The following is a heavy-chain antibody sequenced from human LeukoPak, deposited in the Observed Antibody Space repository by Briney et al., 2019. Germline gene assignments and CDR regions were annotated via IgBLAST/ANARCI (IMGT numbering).Heavy chain of an antibody. Sequence: PGGSLRLSCAASGFTFSSYAMSWVRQAPGKGLEWVSAISGSGGSTYYADSVKGRFTISRDNSKNTLYLQMNSLRAEDTAVYYCAKVMSIVVVPAALPYYFDYWGQGTLVTVSS. V-gene: IGHV3-23*01. CDR2: ISGSGGST. CDR1: GFTFSSYA. J-gene: IGHJ4*02. CDR3: AKVMSIVVVPAALPYYFDY. D-gene: IGHD2-2*01.